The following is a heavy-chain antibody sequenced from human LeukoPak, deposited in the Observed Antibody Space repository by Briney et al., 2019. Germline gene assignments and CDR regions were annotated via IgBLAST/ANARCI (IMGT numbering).Heavy chain of an antibody. Sequence: GGSLRLSCAASGFTFSNAWMSWLRQAPGKGREWVGRIKSKTDGETTDYAAPVKGRFTISRDDSKNTLYLQMNSLKTEDTAVYYCTTDRYGDFDYWGQGTLVTVSS. D-gene: IGHD3-10*01. CDR3: TTDRYGDFDY. V-gene: IGHV3-15*01. CDR1: GFTFSNAW. CDR2: IKSKTDGETT. J-gene: IGHJ4*02.